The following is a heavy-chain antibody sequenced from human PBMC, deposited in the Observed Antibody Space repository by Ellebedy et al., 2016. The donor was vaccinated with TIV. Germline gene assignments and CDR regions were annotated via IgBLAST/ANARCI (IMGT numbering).Heavy chain of an antibody. V-gene: IGHV1-2*02. D-gene: IGHD5-18*01. CDR2: INPNSGGT. CDR1: GYTFTGYY. Sequence: ASVKVSXXASGYTFTGYYMHWVRQAPGQGLEWMGWINPNSGGTNYAQKLQGRVTMTTDTSTSTAYMELRSLRSDDTAVYYCARDSPDTAMVMDVWGQGTTVTVSS. J-gene: IGHJ6*02. CDR3: ARDSPDTAMVMDV.